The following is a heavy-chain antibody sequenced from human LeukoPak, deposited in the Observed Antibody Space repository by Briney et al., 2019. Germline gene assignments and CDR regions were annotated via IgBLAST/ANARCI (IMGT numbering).Heavy chain of an antibody. V-gene: IGHV3-30*04. CDR2: ISYDGSNK. Sequence: GGSLRLSCVASGFTFSSYALHWVRQAPGKGLEGVAVISYDGSNKYYADSVKGRFTISRDNSKNTLYLQMNSLRAEDTAVYYCARDLDYDYVWWSYRYNPLGYWGQGTLVTVSS. CDR1: GFTFSSYA. D-gene: IGHD3-16*02. J-gene: IGHJ4*02. CDR3: ARDLDYDYVWWSYRYNPLGY.